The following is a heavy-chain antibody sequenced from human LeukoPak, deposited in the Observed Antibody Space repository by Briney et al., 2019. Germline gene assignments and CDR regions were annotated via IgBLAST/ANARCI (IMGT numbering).Heavy chain of an antibody. Sequence: SESLSLTCTVSGGSISSYCWSWIRQPPGKGLQWIEYIYYSGSTNYNPSLKSRVTISVDTSKNQFSLKLSSVTAADTAVYYCARIGHEDYYIDYWGQGTLVTVSS. CDR1: GGSISSYC. CDR3: ARIGHEDYYIDY. D-gene: IGHD3/OR15-3a*01. CDR2: IYYSGST. V-gene: IGHV4-59*01. J-gene: IGHJ4*02.